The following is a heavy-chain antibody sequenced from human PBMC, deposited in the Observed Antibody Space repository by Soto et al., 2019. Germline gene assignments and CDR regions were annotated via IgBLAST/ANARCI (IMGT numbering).Heavy chain of an antibody. D-gene: IGHD2-2*01. J-gene: IGHJ4*02. V-gene: IGHV3-30-3*01. Sequence: VAVISYDGSNKYYADSVKGRFTISRDNSKNTLYLQMNSLRAEDTAVYYCARDPGVPAAPEYYFDYWGQGTLVTVSS. CDR2: ISYDGSNK. CDR3: ARDPGVPAAPEYYFDY.